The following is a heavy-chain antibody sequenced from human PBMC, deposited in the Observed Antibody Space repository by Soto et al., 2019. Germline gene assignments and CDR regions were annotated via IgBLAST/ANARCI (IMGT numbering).Heavy chain of an antibody. J-gene: IGHJ4*02. D-gene: IGHD3-3*01. CDR3: AKDYDFWSGPSFDH. CDR1: GFTFSSYA. CDR2: ISGSGGST. V-gene: IGHV3-23*01. Sequence: PLRLSCAASGFTFSSYAMSWVRQAPGKGLEWVSAISGSGGSTYYADSVKGRFTISRDNSKNTLYLQMNSLRAEDTAVYYCAKDYDFWSGPSFDHWGQGTLVTVSS.